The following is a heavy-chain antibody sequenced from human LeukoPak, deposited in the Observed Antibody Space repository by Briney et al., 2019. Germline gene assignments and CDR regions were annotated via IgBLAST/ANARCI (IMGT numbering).Heavy chain of an antibody. CDR2: ISYDGSNK. J-gene: IGHJ6*02. V-gene: IGHV3-30*03. CDR1: GFSFSSYG. D-gene: IGHD1-1*01. Sequence: GKSLRLSCAASGFSFSSYGMHWVRQPPGKGQEWVAFISYDGSNKYYADSVKGRFTISRDNSQNTVYLQMNRLRGEDTAVYYCARDGTSYGMDVWGQGTTVTVSS. CDR3: ARDGTSYGMDV.